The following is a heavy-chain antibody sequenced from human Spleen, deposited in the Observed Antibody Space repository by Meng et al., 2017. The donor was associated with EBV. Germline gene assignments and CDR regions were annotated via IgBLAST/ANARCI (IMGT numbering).Heavy chain of an antibody. CDR1: GLSFSSLA. J-gene: IGHJ4*02. CDR2: ISGDGTMT. D-gene: IGHD3-16*01. CDR3: ALGD. Sequence: VQWWAFVESWVRLGGSLGHSGAASGLSFSSLAIRWVRQAAGKGPEWVSAISGDGTMTYYADSVKGRFTASRDNSKKTLYLQMSSLRGEDTAVYYCALGDWGQGTLVTVSS. V-gene: IGHV3-23*01.